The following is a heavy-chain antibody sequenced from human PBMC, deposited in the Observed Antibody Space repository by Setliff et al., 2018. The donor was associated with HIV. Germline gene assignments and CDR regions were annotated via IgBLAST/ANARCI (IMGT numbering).Heavy chain of an antibody. Sequence: ASVKVSCKASGYIFTDYYIHWVRQAPGQGLEWMGWINPNIGGTNSAQKFQGRVTMTRDTSISTAYMVLSRLRSDDTAVYYCARASREREGKGYYYYMDVWGKGTTVTVSS. CDR2: INPNIGGT. V-gene: IGHV1-2*02. CDR3: ARASREREGKGYYYYMDV. CDR1: GYIFTDYY. J-gene: IGHJ6*03. D-gene: IGHD1-26*01.